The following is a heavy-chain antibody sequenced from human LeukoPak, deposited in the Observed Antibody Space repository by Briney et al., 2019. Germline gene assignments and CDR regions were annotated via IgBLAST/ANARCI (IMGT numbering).Heavy chain of an antibody. CDR1: GYSISSGYY. Sequence: SETLPLTCTVSGYSISSGYYWGWIRQPPGKGLEWIGSIYHSGSPYYNPSLKSRVTISVDTSNNQLSLKLTSVTAADTAVYFCAREYLPEGYYYGSGRLDYWGQGTLVTVSS. J-gene: IGHJ4*02. CDR2: IYHSGSP. D-gene: IGHD3-10*01. V-gene: IGHV4-38-2*02. CDR3: AREYLPEGYYYGSGRLDY.